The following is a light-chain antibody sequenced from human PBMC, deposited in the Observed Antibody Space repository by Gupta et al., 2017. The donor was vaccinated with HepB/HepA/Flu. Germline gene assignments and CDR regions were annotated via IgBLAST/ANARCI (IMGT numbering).Light chain of an antibody. V-gene: IGKV1-12*02. Sequence: DVQITQSPSSFSASIGDTVTITCRASEGVSGWLAWYQQKPGKAPKLLISSAFTLQSGVPSRFSGSGSGTDFALTITNLQPDDYATYYCQQSNKFPYTFGHGTTVDVK. CDR1: EGVSGW. CDR3: QQSNKFPYT. J-gene: IGKJ3*01. CDR2: SAF.